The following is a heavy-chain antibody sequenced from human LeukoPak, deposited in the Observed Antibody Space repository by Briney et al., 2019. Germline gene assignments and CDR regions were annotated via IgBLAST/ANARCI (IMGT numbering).Heavy chain of an antibody. J-gene: IGHJ4*02. CDR2: ISGNGGST. V-gene: IGHV3-64D*06. CDR1: GFTFSNFG. D-gene: IGHD2-2*01. CDR3: VKEHCSSTSCFYFDY. Sequence: GGSLRLFCSASGFTFSNFGVHWVRQAPGKGLEYVSAISGNGGSTHYADSVKGRFTISRDNSKNTLYLQMTSLKAEDTAVYYCVKEHCSSTSCFYFDYWGQGTLVTVSS.